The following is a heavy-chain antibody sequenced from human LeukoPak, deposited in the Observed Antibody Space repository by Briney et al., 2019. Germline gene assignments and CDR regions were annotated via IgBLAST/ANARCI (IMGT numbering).Heavy chain of an antibody. CDR3: AVKYYPFDY. CDR1: GGSFSGYY. CDR2: INHSGST. Sequence: PSETLSLTCAVYGGSFSGYYWSWIRQPPGKGLEWIGEINHSGSTNYNPSLKSRVTISVDTSKNQFSLKLSSVTAADTAVYYCAVKYYPFDYWGQGTLVTVSS. D-gene: IGHD2/OR15-2a*01. J-gene: IGHJ4*02. V-gene: IGHV4-34*01.